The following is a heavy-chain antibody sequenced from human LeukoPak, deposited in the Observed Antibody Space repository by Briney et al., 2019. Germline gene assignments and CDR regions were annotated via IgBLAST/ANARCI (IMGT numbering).Heavy chain of an antibody. Sequence: PGGSLRLSCAASGFTVSSNYMSWVRQALGKGLEWVSVIYSGGSTYYADSVKGRFTISRDNSKNTLYLQMNSLRAEDTAVYYCARDALAVSNPGGPYYFDYWGQGTLVTVSS. CDR2: IYSGGST. V-gene: IGHV3-66*01. CDR3: ARDALAVSNPGGPYYFDY. D-gene: IGHD2-8*01. CDR1: GFTVSSNY. J-gene: IGHJ4*02.